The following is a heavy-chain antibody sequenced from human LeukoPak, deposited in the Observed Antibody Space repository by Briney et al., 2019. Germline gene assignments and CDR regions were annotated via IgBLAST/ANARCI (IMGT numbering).Heavy chain of an antibody. Sequence: ASVKVSCKASGYTFSNFAISWVRQAPGQGLEWMGWISVYDDDTNYAQKFQGRVRMSTDTSTTTAYMHLWGLTSDDTAVYYCARDREAVGATDFDYWGQGTLVTVSS. J-gene: IGHJ4*02. CDR2: ISVYDDDT. CDR1: GYTFSNFA. CDR3: ARDREAVGATDFDY. D-gene: IGHD1-26*01. V-gene: IGHV1-18*01.